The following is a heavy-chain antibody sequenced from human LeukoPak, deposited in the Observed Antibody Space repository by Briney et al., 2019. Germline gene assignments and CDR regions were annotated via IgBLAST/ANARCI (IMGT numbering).Heavy chain of an antibody. D-gene: IGHD6-6*01. CDR1: GFTITNYW. J-gene: IGHJ4*02. Sequence: GGSLRLSCAASGFTITNYWMHWVRQAPGQGLVWVSRISSDGSTTNYADSVRGRFTISRDNAKNILYMQMNSLRAEETAMYYCVVTVQGWGQGALVTVSS. CDR3: VVTVQG. CDR2: ISSDGSTT. V-gene: IGHV3-74*01.